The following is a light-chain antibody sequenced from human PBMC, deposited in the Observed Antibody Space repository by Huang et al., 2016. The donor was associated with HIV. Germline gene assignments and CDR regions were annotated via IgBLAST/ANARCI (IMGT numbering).Light chain of an antibody. CDR2: GAS. Sequence: EIVMTQSPATLSVSPGERATLSCRASQSIGSNLAWYQQKPGQAPRLLLYGASTRATGIPVRFSGSGSGTEFTLTISSLQSEDFAVYYCQQYNNWPYTFGQGTKLEIK. CDR1: QSIGSN. J-gene: IGKJ2*01. V-gene: IGKV3-15*01. CDR3: QQYNNWPYT.